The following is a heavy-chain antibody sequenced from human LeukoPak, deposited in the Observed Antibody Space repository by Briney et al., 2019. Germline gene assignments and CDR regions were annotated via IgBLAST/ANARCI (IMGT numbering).Heavy chain of an antibody. D-gene: IGHD6-13*01. V-gene: IGHV1-2*02. CDR2: INPNSGGT. J-gene: IGHJ4*02. Sequence: ASVKVSCKASGYTFTGYYMHWVRQAPGQGLEWMGWINPNSGGTNYAQKFQGRVTMTRDTSISTAYMELSRLRSDDTAVYYCARATFSSSSWPYDYWGQGTLVTVSS. CDR1: GYTFTGYY. CDR3: ARATFSSSSWPYDY.